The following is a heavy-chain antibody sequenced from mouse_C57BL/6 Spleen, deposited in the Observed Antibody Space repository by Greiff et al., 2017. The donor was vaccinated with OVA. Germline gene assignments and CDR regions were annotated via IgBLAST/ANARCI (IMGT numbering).Heavy chain of an antibody. J-gene: IGHJ2*01. Sequence: EVKLMESGGGLVQPGGSMKLSCVASGFTFSNYWMNWVRQSPEKGLEWVAQIRLKSDNYATHYAESVKGRFTISRDDSKSSVYLQMNNLRAEDTGIYYCTLVVAPAFDYWGQGTTLTVSS. V-gene: IGHV6-3*01. CDR2: IRLKSDNYAT. CDR1: GFTFSNYW. CDR3: TLVVAPAFDY. D-gene: IGHD1-1*01.